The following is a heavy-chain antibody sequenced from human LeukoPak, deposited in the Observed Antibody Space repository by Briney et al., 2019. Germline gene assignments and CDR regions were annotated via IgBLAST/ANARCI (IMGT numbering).Heavy chain of an antibody. CDR3: ARADILTVGWGMDV. Sequence: SETLSLTCAVYGGSFSGYYWSWIRQPPGKGPERIGEINHSGDPNYNPSLKSRLTISVDTSKNQFSLKLTSVTAADTAVYYCARADILTVGWGMDVWGQGTTVIVSS. J-gene: IGHJ6*02. D-gene: IGHD3-9*01. CDR1: GGSFSGYY. V-gene: IGHV4-34*01. CDR2: INHSGDP.